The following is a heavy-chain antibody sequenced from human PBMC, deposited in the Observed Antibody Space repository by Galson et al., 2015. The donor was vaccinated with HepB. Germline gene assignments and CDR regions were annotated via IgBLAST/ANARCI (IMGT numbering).Heavy chain of an antibody. Sequence: SLRLSCAASGFTFSSYWMSWVRQAPGKGLEWVANIKQDGSEKYYVDSVKGRFTISRDNAKNSLYLQMNSLRAEDTAVYYCAREDIVVVPAAMRWDYYYGMDVWGQGTTVTVSS. CDR1: GFTFSSYW. D-gene: IGHD2-2*01. V-gene: IGHV3-7*03. CDR3: AREDIVVVPAAMRWDYYYGMDV. J-gene: IGHJ6*02. CDR2: IKQDGSEK.